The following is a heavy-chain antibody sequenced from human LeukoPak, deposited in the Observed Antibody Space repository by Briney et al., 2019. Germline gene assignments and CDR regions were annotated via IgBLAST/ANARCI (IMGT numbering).Heavy chain of an antibody. CDR1: GFTFSSYG. CDR2: ISYDGSNK. J-gene: IGHJ4*02. CDR3: ARDFISSGWYEGKGYFDY. V-gene: IGHV3-30*03. Sequence: GGSLRLSCAASGFTFSSYGMHWVRQAPGKGLEWVAVISYDGSNKYYADSVKGRFTISRDNSKNTLYLQMNSLRAEDTAVYYCARDFISSGWYEGKGYFDYWGQGTLVTVSS. D-gene: IGHD6-19*01.